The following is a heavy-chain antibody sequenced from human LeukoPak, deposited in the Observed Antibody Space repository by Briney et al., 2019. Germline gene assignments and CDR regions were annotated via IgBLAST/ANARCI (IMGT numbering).Heavy chain of an antibody. CDR2: ISVGGGDT. CDR1: GFIFSSYV. Sequence: GGSLRLSCEASGFIFSSYVMGWVRQAPGKGLEWVSSISVGGGDTFTADSVKGRFTITRENSKNALYLQMMGLRVEDTAIYYCAKLNLGEMAYFDSWGQGILVTVSS. CDR3: AKLNLGEMAYFDS. D-gene: IGHD2-21*01. J-gene: IGHJ4*02. V-gene: IGHV3-23*01.